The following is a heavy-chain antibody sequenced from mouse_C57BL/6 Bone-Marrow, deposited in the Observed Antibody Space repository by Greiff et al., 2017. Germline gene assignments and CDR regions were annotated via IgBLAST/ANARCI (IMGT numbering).Heavy chain of an antibody. CDR1: GFSLTSYG. CDR3: AKKATSYYDYEFAY. D-gene: IGHD2-4*01. Sequence: VKLQQSGPGLVQPSQSLSITCTVSGFSLTSYGVHWVRQPPGTGLEWLGVIWSGGSTDYNAAFISRLSISKDNSKSQVFFKMNSLQADDTAIYYCAKKATSYYDYEFAYWGQGTLVTVSA. CDR2: IWSGGST. J-gene: IGHJ3*01. V-gene: IGHV2-4*01.